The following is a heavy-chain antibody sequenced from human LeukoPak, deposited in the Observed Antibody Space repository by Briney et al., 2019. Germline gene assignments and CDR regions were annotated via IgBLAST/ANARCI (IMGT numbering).Heavy chain of an antibody. V-gene: IGHV3-15*01. CDR1: GFTFSNAW. D-gene: IGHD3-3*01. CDR2: IKSKTDGGTT. Sequence: GGSLRLSRAPSGFTFSNAWVSWVRQAPGKGREWVGRIKSKTDGGTTDYAAPVKGRFTISGDDSKNTLYLQMNSLKTEDTAVYYCTTEFFYTPWRDFWSGYAGYYYYGMDVWGQGTTVTVSS. J-gene: IGHJ6*02. CDR3: TTEFFYTPWRDFWSGYAGYYYYGMDV.